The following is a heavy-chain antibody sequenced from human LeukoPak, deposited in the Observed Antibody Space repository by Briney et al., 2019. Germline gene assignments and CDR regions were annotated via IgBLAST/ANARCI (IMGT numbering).Heavy chain of an antibody. Sequence: GGSLRLSCAASGFTFSSYEMNWVRQAPGKGLEWVSSISSSSSYIYYADSVKGRFTISRDNAKNSLYLQMNSLRAEDTAVYYCATHETPPLRRSYYYYYMDVWGKGTTVTVSS. J-gene: IGHJ6*03. CDR2: ISSSSSYI. CDR3: ATHETPPLRRSYYYYYMDV. V-gene: IGHV3-21*01. CDR1: GFTFSSYE. D-gene: IGHD5/OR15-5a*01.